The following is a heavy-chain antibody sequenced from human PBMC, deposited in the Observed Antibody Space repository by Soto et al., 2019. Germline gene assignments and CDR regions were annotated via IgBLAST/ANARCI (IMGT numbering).Heavy chain of an antibody. V-gene: IGHV1-2*02. Sequence: XVKGSCKASGYTFTGYYMDCVRQAPGQGLEWMGWINPNSGGTNYAQKFQGRVTMTRDTSISTAYMELRRLRSDDTAVYYCARVVPAAIIDYWGQGTLVTVSS. J-gene: IGHJ4*02. CDR1: GYTFTGYY. D-gene: IGHD2-2*02. CDR2: INPNSGGT. CDR3: ARVVPAAIIDY.